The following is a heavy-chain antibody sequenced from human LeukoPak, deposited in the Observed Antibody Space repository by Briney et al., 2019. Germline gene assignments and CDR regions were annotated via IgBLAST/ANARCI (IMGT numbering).Heavy chain of an antibody. CDR3: AREGDCSGGSCYLNWFDP. D-gene: IGHD2-15*01. V-gene: IGHV7-4-1*02. J-gene: IGHJ5*02. CDR2: INTNTGNP. CDR1: GYTFTSYA. Sequence: GASVKVSCKASGYTFTSYAMNWVRQAPGQGLEWMGWINTNTGNPTYAQGFTGRFVFSLDTSVSTAHLQISSLKAEDTAVYYCAREGDCSGGSCYLNWFDPWGQGTLVTLSS.